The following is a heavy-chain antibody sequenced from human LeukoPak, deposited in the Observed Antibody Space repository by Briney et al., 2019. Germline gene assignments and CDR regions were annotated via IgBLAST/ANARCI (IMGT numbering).Heavy chain of an antibody. CDR3: ARGPAARHNWFDP. CDR1: GYTFTGYY. V-gene: IGHV1-2*02. CDR2: INPNSGGT. J-gene: IGHJ5*02. D-gene: IGHD2-2*01. Sequence: GASVKVSCKASGYTFTGYYMHWVRQAPGQGLEWMGWINPNSGGTNYAQKFQGRVTMTRDTSISTAYMELSRLRSDDTAVYYCARGPAARHNWFDPWGQGTLVTVSS.